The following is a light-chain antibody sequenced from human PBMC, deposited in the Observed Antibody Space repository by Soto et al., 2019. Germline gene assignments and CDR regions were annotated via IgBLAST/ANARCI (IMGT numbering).Light chain of an antibody. CDR1: QSVGTS. CDR3: QQRTNWPPRDT. J-gene: IGKJ2*01. CDR2: AAS. Sequence: DIVLTQSPATLSLSPGERATLSCRASQSVGTSLAWYQQRPGQAPRLLLSAASTRATGIPARFSGSGSGTDFTLTISSLQAEDVAVYYCQQRTNWPPRDTFGQGTKVDIK. V-gene: IGKV3-11*01.